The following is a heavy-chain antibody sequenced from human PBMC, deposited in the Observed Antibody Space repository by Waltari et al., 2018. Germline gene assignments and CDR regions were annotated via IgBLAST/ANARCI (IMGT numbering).Heavy chain of an antibody. Sequence: EVQLLESGGGLVQPGGSLKLPCAASGFTFNTYALSWGRQAPGKGLEWVSGISATAANTYYADSVKGRFTISRDNSKNALYLQINGLRAEDTALYYCAKEQPGLRVGRDAFDIWGQGTMVTVSS. CDR3: AKEQPGLRVGRDAFDI. CDR1: GFTFNTYA. CDR2: ISATAANT. D-gene: IGHD1-26*01. J-gene: IGHJ3*02. V-gene: IGHV3-23*01.